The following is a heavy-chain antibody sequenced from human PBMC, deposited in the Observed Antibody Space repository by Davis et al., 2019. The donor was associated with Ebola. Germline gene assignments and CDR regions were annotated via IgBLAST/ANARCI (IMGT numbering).Heavy chain of an antibody. D-gene: IGHD4-17*01. CDR2: VSGTGGTT. CDR1: GVTFLNYA. Sequence: PGGSLRLSCAASGVTFLNYAMSWVRQAPGKGLEWVSSVSGTGGTTYYADFVEGRFTISRDNTKNTLHLQMYSLRVEDSAIYYCAKDADEDDYGLFDYWGQGALVSVSS. J-gene: IGHJ4*02. CDR3: AKDADEDDYGLFDY. V-gene: IGHV3-23*01.